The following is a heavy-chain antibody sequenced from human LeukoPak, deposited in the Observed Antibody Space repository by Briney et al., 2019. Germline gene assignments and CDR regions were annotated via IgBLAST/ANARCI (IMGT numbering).Heavy chain of an antibody. V-gene: IGHV3-9*01. J-gene: IGHJ4*02. D-gene: IGHD1-1*01. CDR2: ISWNSGSI. Sequence: GRSLRPSCAASGFTFDDYAMHWVRQAPGKGLEWVSGISWNSGSIGYADSVKGRFTISRDNAKNSLYLQMNSLRAEDTALYYCAKDPGLYTLEYFDYWGQGTLVTVPS. CDR1: GFTFDDYA. CDR3: AKDPGLYTLEYFDY.